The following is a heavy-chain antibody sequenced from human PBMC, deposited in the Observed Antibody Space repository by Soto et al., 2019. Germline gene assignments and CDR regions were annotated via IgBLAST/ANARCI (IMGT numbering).Heavy chain of an antibody. V-gene: IGHV3-53*01. Sequence: GGSLRLSCAASGFTVSSNYMSWVRQAPGKGLEWVSVIYSGGSTYYADSVKGRFTISRDDSRNTLYLQMNSLKSEDTAAYYCTSSLAAVGNDYYYYGMDVWGQGTTVTVSS. J-gene: IGHJ6*02. D-gene: IGHD6-13*01. CDR1: GFTVSSNY. CDR3: TSSLAAVGNDYYYYGMDV. CDR2: IYSGGST.